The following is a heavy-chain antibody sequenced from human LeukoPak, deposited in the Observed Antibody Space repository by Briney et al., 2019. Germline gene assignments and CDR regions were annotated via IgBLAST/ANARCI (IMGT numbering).Heavy chain of an antibody. D-gene: IGHD3-22*01. CDR3: ARRSYYDSGGYYYDF. CDR1: GYIFTNYW. Sequence: GESLKIPCKGSGYIFTNYWIAWVRQMPGKGLEWRGIIYPDDSDTRYSPSFQGQVTISADKSISTAYLQWSSLKASDTAMYYCARRSYYDSGGYYYDFWGQGTLVTVSS. CDR2: IYPDDSDT. J-gene: IGHJ4*02. V-gene: IGHV5-51*01.